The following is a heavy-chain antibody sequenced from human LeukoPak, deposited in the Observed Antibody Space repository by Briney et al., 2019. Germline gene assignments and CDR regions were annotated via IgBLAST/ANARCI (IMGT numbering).Heavy chain of an antibody. CDR3: ARGSPWYFDWLLVLELFDY. V-gene: IGHV1-69*05. Sequence: GASVKVSCKASGGTFSTYAISWVRQAPGQGLEWMGGIIPIFGTANYAQKLQGRVTMTTDTSTSTAYMELRSLRSDDTAVYYCARGSPWYFDWLLVLELFDYWGQGTLVTVSS. CDR2: IIPIFGTA. D-gene: IGHD3-9*01. J-gene: IGHJ4*02. CDR1: GGTFSTYA.